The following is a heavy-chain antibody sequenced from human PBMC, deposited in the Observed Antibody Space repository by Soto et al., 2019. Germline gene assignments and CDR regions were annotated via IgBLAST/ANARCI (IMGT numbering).Heavy chain of an antibody. D-gene: IGHD4-17*01. Sequence: PGGSLRVSCAASGFTFGNAWMSWVRQAPGKGLEWVGRVKSKTDGGTTDYAAPVKGRFTISRHDSKNTLYLQMNSLKTEDTAVYYCTTDQSDDDYLKFDYWGQGTLVTVSS. CDR1: GFTFGNAW. CDR3: TTDQSDDDYLKFDY. V-gene: IGHV3-15*01. CDR2: VKSKTDGGTT. J-gene: IGHJ4*02.